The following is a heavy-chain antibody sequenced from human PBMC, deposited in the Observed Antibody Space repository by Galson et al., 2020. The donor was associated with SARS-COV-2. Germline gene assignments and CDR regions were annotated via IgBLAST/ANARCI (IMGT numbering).Heavy chain of an antibody. CDR2: IAGHGGST. D-gene: IGHD6-19*01. CDR3: VPRGRDISGPSQIDY. J-gene: IGHJ4*02. CDR1: GFPFWAFG. V-gene: IGHV3-64D*08. Sequence: GGSLRLSCEVSGFPFWAFGMHWVRQSPERGLEFVAAIAGHGGSTYYADSLKDRFTISRDNSKNTLYLQMSSLRPDDTARYYCVPRGRDISGPSQIDYWGQGTLVTVSS.